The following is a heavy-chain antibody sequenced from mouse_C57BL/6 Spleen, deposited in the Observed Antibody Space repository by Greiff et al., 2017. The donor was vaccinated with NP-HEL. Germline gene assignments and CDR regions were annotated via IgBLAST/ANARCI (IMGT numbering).Heavy chain of an antibody. V-gene: IGHV1-52*01. CDR2: IDPSDSET. Sequence: VQLQQSGAELVRPGSSVKLSCKASGYTFTSYWMHWVKRRPIQGLEWIGNIDPSDSETHYNQKFKDKATLTVDKSSSTAYMQLSSLTSEDSAVYYCARGSTTPYWYFDVWGTGTTVTVSS. CDR3: ARGSTTPYWYFDV. CDR1: GYTFTSYW. D-gene: IGHD2-14*01. J-gene: IGHJ1*03.